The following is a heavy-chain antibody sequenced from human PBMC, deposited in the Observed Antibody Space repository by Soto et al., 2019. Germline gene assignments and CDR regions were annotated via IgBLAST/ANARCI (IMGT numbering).Heavy chain of an antibody. CDR3: VREFPYYVSSDSYLDY. CDR1: GDSVSGNSAA. CDR2: TYYRSRWYN. V-gene: IGHV6-1*01. J-gene: IGHJ4*02. Sequence: SQTLSLPCAISGDSVSGNSAAWNWIRQSPSRGLEWLGRTYYRSRWYNDYAVSVKSRITVTPDTSKNQFSLHLNSVTPEDTAVYYCVREFPYYVSSDSYLDYWGQGALVTVSS. D-gene: IGHD3-16*01.